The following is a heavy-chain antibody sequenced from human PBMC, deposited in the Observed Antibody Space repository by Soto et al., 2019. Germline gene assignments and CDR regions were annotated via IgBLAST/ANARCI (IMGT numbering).Heavy chain of an antibody. J-gene: IGHJ4*02. D-gene: IGHD3-10*01. CDR2: IIPIFGTA. CDR3: ARDEGFDY. Sequence: SVKVSCKASGGTFSSYAISWVRQAPGQGLEWMGGIIPIFGTANYAQKFQGRVTMTRDTSISTAYMELSRLRSDDTAVYYCARDEGFDYWGQGTLVTVSS. CDR1: GGTFSSYA. V-gene: IGHV1-69*05.